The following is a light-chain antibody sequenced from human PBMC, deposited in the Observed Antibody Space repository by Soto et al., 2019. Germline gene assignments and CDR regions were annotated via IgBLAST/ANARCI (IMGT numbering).Light chain of an antibody. V-gene: IGKV1-5*01. CDR2: DAS. Sequence: DIQMTQSPSTLSASVGDRVTITCRASQSINNWVAWYQQKPGIAPKLLIYDASSLESGVPSRFSGSGSGTEFTLTISRLEPEDFAVYYCQQFSSYPLTFGGGTKVDIK. CDR3: QQFSSYPLT. J-gene: IGKJ4*01. CDR1: QSINNW.